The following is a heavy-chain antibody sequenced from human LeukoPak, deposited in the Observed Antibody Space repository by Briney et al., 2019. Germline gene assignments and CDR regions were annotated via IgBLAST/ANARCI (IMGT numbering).Heavy chain of an antibody. D-gene: IGHD6-19*01. CDR2: IYYSGST. V-gene: IGHV4-59*11. CDR3: ARDFRDPVAGADWFDP. CDR1: GGSISSHY. J-gene: IGHJ5*02. Sequence: SETLSLTCTVSGGSISSHYWSWIRQPPGKGLEWIGYIYYSGSTNYNPSLKSRVTISVDTSKNQFSLKLSSVTAADTAVYYCARDFRDPVAGADWFDPWGQGTLVTVSS.